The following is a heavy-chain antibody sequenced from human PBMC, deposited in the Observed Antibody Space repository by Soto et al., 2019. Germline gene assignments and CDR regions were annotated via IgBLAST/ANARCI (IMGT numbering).Heavy chain of an antibody. Sequence: EVQLLESGGGLEQPGGSLKLSCAASGFTFNDYALSWVRQAPGKGLEWVSAISGSGADTNYADSVRGRFTVTRDNSKKTLYLRMDSLRPEDTAVYYCAKDRMRSDYGLDWFFDLWGPGTLVTVSS. CDR3: AKDRMRSDYGLDWFFDL. CDR2: ISGSGADT. CDR1: GFTFNDYA. D-gene: IGHD4-17*01. V-gene: IGHV3-23*01. J-gene: IGHJ2*01.